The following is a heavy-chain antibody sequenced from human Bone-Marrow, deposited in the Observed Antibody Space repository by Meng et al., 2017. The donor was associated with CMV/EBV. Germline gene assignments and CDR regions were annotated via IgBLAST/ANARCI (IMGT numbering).Heavy chain of an antibody. V-gene: IGHV3-30*02. CDR3: AKEGYYGSGYGMDV. Sequence: GESLKISCAASGFTFSSYGMHWVRQAPGKGLEWVAFIRYDGSNKYYADSVKGRFTISRDNSKNTPYLQMNSLRAEDTAVYYCAKEGYYGSGYGMDVWGQGTTVTVSS. D-gene: IGHD3-10*01. CDR2: IRYDGSNK. CDR1: GFTFSSYG. J-gene: IGHJ6*02.